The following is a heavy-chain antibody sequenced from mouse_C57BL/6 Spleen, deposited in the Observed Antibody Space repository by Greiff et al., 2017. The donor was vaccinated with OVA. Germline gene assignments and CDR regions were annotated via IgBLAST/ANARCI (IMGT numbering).Heavy chain of an antibody. CDR3: ARHEAGDSNYFYFDY. CDR2: FYPGSGSI. Sequence: VMLVESVAELVKPGASVKLSCKASGYTFTEYTIHWVKQGSGQGLEWIGWFYPGSGSIKYNEKFKDKATLTADKSSSTVYMELSRLTSEDSAVYFCARHEAGDSNYFYFDYWGQGTTLTVSS. V-gene: IGHV1-62-2*01. D-gene: IGHD2-5*01. J-gene: IGHJ2*01. CDR1: GYTFTEYT.